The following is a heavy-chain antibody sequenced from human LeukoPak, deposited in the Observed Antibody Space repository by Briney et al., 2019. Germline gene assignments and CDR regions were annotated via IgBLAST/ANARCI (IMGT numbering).Heavy chain of an antibody. CDR2: INSDGSDT. CDR3: ARGVAVAGFDY. J-gene: IGHJ4*02. CDR1: GFSFSSYW. V-gene: IGHV3-74*01. D-gene: IGHD6-19*01. Sequence: PGGSLRLSWAASGFSFSSYWMHWVRQAPGKGLVWVSRINSDGSDTSYADSVKGRFTISRDNARNTLYLQISRLRAEDTAVYYCARGVAVAGFDYWGQGILVTVSS.